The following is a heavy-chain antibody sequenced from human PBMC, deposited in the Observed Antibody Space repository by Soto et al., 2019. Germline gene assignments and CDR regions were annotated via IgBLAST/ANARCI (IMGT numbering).Heavy chain of an antibody. CDR2: ISAYNGNT. Sequence: ASVKVSCKASGYTFTSYGISWVRQAPGQGLEWMGWISAYNGNTNYAQKLQGRVTMTTDTSTSTAYVELRSLRSDDTAVYYCARGRYSGSYWAYYNWFDPWGQGTLVTVS. CDR1: GYTFTSYG. CDR3: ARGRYSGSYWAYYNWFDP. D-gene: IGHD1-26*01. J-gene: IGHJ5*02. V-gene: IGHV1-18*01.